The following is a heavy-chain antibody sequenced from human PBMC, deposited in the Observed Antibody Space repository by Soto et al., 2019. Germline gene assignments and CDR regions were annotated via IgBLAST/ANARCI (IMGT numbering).Heavy chain of an antibody. V-gene: IGHV3-48*01. CDR2: ISSSSSAI. D-gene: IGHD5-12*01. CDR3: ARDYGSGYVVDY. CDR1: GFTFSSYS. Sequence: HPGGSLRLSCAASGFTFSSYSMNWVRQAPGKGLEWVSSISSSSSAIYYADSVKGRFTISRDNAKNSLYLQMNSLRAEDTAVYYCARDYGSGYVVDYWGQGTLVTVSS. J-gene: IGHJ4*02.